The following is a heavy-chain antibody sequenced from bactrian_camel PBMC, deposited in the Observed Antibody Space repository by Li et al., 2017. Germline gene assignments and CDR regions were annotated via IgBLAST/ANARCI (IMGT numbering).Heavy chain of an antibody. CDR2: IFDDDSA. CDR3: AADPGYDLTAWTLIEYSSGRGRDLLV. D-gene: IGHD5*01. J-gene: IGHJ4*01. Sequence: HVQLVESGGGSVQAGGSLRLSCAVSPYTSSPYRMGWFRQAPGKEREGVAAIFDDDSAMYGDSVKGRFTISRDNAKNTLYLQMNSLKPEDTAMYYCAADPGYDLTAWTLIEYSSGRGRDLLVWGQGTQVTVS. CDR1: PYTSSPYR. V-gene: IGHV3S53*01.